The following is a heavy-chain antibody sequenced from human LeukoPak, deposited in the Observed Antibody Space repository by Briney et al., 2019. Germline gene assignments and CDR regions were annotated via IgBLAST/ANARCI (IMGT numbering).Heavy chain of an antibody. V-gene: IGHV4-39*07. Sequence: SETLSLTCTVSGGSISSSSYYWGWIRQPRGKGLEWIGSIYYSGSTNYNPSLKSRVTISVDTSKNQFSLKLSSVTAADTAVYYCARKLRYFDWLYYYYYYYMDVWGKGTTVTISS. CDR1: GGSISSSSYY. J-gene: IGHJ6*03. CDR2: IYYSGST. D-gene: IGHD3-9*01. CDR3: ARKLRYFDWLYYYYYYYMDV.